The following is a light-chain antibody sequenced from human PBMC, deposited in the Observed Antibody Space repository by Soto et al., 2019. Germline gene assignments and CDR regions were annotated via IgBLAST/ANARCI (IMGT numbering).Light chain of an antibody. Sequence: DIQMTQSPSTLSASVGDRVTITCRASQSISIWLAWYQQKPGKAPKLLIYKASSLETGVPSRFSGSGSGSEFTLTISSLQPDDFATYYCQQYNTWTFGQGTKVEIK. CDR3: QQYNTWT. V-gene: IGKV1-5*03. J-gene: IGKJ1*01. CDR2: KAS. CDR1: QSISIW.